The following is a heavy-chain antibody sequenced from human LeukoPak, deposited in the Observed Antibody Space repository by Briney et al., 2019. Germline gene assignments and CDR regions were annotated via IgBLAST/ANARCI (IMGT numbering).Heavy chain of an antibody. J-gene: IGHJ4*02. CDR3: ARYTSNVVGKRHYFDY. Sequence: GGSLRLSCAASGFTFSSYSMNWVRQAPGKGLEWVSSISGSSSYIYYADSVKGRFTISRDNAKNPLYLQMNSLRAEDTAVYYCARYTSNVVGKRHYFDYWGQGTLVTVSS. CDR1: GFTFSSYS. D-gene: IGHD1-26*01. V-gene: IGHV3-21*01. CDR2: ISGSSSYI.